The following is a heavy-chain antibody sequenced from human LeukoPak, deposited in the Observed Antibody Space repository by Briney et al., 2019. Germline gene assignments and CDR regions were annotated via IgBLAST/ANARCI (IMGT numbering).Heavy chain of an antibody. J-gene: IGHJ4*02. CDR2: ISGSGGST. CDR1: GFTFSSYA. Sequence: GGSLRLSCAASGFTFSSYAMSWVRQAPGKGLEWVSAISGSGGSTNYADSVKGRFTISRDNSKNTLYLQMNSLRAEDTAVYYCAKVTGYGDYVDYWGQGTLVTVSS. D-gene: IGHD4-17*01. CDR3: AKVTGYGDYVDY. V-gene: IGHV3-23*01.